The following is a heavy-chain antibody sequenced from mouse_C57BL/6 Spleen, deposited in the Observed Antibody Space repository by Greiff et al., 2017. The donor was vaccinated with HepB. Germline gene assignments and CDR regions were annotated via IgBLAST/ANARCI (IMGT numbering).Heavy chain of an antibody. CDR1: GFTFSSYA. Sequence: EVKVVESGEGLVKPGGSLKLSCAASGFTFSSYAMSWVRQTPEKRLEWVAYISSGGDYIYYADTVKGRFTISRDNARNTLYLQMSSLKSEDTAMYYCTRSDSSGYVEYFDVWGTGTTVTVSS. CDR2: ISSGGDYI. D-gene: IGHD3-2*02. V-gene: IGHV5-9-1*02. CDR3: TRSDSSGYVEYFDV. J-gene: IGHJ1*03.